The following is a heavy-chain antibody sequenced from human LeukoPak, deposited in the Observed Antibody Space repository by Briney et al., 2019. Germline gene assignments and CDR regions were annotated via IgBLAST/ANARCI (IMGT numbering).Heavy chain of an antibody. J-gene: IGHJ4*02. CDR3: ARVLESEMATIGATDY. CDR1: GFTFSSYS. D-gene: IGHD5-24*01. V-gene: IGHV3-21*01. Sequence: GGSLRLSCAASGFTFSSYSMNWVRQAPGKGLEWVSSISSSSSYIYYADSVKGRFTISRDNAKNSLYLQMNSLRAEDTAVYYCARVLESEMATIGATDYWGQGTLVTVSS. CDR2: ISSSSSYI.